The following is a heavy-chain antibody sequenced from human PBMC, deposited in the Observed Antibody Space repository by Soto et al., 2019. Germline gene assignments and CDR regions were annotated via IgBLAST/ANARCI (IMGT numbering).Heavy chain of an antibody. Sequence: PSETLSLTCTVSGGSISSGGYYWSWIRQHPGKGLEWIGYIYYSGSTYYNPSLKSRVTISVDTSKNQFSLKLSSVTAADTAVYYCARSRLRYFDWPTTGFDYWGQGTLVTVSS. CDR1: GGSISSGGYY. J-gene: IGHJ4*02. CDR3: ARSRLRYFDWPTTGFDY. CDR2: IYYSGST. V-gene: IGHV4-31*02. D-gene: IGHD3-9*01.